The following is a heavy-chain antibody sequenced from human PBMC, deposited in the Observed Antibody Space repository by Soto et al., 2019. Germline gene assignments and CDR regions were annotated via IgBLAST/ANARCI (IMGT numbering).Heavy chain of an antibody. J-gene: IGHJ4*02. V-gene: IGHV4-38-2*01. D-gene: IGHD7-27*01. CDR3: ARGLSGGFDY. CDR2: ISHSGSA. CDR1: GYSISSDYY. Sequence: QVQLQESGPGLVRPSETLSLTCAVSGYSISSDYYWGWIRQPPGKGLEWIGSISHSGSAYYNPSLKTRVTMSVDTSKNQFPLKLSSVTAADTALYYCARGLSGGFDYWGQGTLVTVSS.